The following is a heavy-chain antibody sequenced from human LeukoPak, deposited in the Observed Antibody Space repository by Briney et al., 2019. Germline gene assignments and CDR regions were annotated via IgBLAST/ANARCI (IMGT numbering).Heavy chain of an antibody. CDR2: ISDSGGNT. D-gene: IGHD6-19*01. J-gene: IGHJ3*02. CDR1: GFTFSSYA. Sequence: GGSLRLSCAASGFTFSSYAMSWVRQAPGKGLEWVSTISDSGGNTYYADSVKGRFTISRDNSKNTLYLQMNSLRAEDTAVYYCAKGIRSSGWAGAFDIWGQGTMVPVSS. V-gene: IGHV3-23*01. CDR3: AKGIRSSGWAGAFDI.